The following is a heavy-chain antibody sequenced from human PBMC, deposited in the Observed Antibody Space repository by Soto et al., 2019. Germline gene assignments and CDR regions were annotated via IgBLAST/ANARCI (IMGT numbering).Heavy chain of an antibody. CDR1: GFTFSDHY. D-gene: IGHD6-13*01. CDR2: TRNKANSYTT. V-gene: IGHV3-72*01. CDR3: ARGYSSSWYSDAFDI. J-gene: IGHJ3*02. Sequence: GGSLRLSCAASGFTFSDHYMDWVRQAPGKGLEWVGRTRNKANSYTTEYAASVKGRFTISRDDSKNSLYLQMNSLKTEDTAVYYCARGYSSSWYSDAFDIWGQGTMVTVSS.